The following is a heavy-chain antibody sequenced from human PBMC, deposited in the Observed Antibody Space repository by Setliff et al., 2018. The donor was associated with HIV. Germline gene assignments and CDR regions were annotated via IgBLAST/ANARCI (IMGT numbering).Heavy chain of an antibody. J-gene: IGHJ4*02. CDR3: VRGPQFRPH. V-gene: IGHV3-48*04. Sequence: GESLRLSCAASGFIFSSYSMNWVRQAPGKGLEWVSYISSSSSSIYHADSVKGRFTVSRDNAKNTLYLQVNRLRAEDTAVYYCVRGPQFRPHWGQGTLVTVSS. CDR1: GFIFSSYS. CDR2: ISSSSSSI.